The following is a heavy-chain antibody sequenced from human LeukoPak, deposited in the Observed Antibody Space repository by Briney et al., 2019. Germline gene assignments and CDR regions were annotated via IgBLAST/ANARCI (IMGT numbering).Heavy chain of an antibody. CDR1: GGSISSYY. CDR3: ARSRGYSYDLDY. V-gene: IGHV4-59*01. J-gene: IGHJ4*02. D-gene: IGHD5-18*01. Sequence: PSETLSLTCTVSGGSISSYYWSWIRQPPGKGLEWIGYIYYSGSTNYNPSLKSRVTISVDTSKNQSSLKLSSVTAADTAVYYCARSRGYSYDLDYWGQGTLVTVSS. CDR2: IYYSGST.